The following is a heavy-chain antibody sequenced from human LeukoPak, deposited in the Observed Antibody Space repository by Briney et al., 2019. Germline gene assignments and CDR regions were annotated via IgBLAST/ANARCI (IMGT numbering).Heavy chain of an antibody. Sequence: ASVKVSCKASGYTFTGYYMHWVRQAPGQGLEWMGWINPNSGGTNYAQKFQGRVTMTRDTSISTAYMELSRLRSDDTAVYYCARGLLRYMVVSDASDIWGQGTMVTVSS. CDR1: GYTFTGYY. J-gene: IGHJ3*02. D-gene: IGHD3-10*01. CDR2: INPNSGGT. V-gene: IGHV1-2*02. CDR3: ARGLLRYMVVSDASDI.